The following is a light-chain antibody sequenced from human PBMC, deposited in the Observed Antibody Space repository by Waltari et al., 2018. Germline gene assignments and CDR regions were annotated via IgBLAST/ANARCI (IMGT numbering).Light chain of an antibody. CDR1: SSDVGNYHL. V-gene: IGLV2-23*02. CDR2: EVT. J-gene: IGLJ2*01. Sequence: QSALTQPASVSGSPGQSITISCTGTSSDVGNYHLAPWYQHHPGKVPKLMIYEVTKRPSGISNRFSGSKSGNTASLTISGLQAEDEGDYYCCSYAGSRIVVFGGGTKMTVL. CDR3: CSYAGSRIVV.